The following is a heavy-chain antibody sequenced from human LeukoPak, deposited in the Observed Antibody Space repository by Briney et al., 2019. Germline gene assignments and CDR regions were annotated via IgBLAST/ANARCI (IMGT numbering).Heavy chain of an antibody. J-gene: IGHJ5*02. CDR2: INHSGST. CDR3: ARLQRRYSSSWGWFDP. CDR1: GNSISSGDNY. V-gene: IGHV4-39*07. D-gene: IGHD6-13*01. Sequence: SETLSLTCTVSGNSISSGDNYWSWIRQPPGKGLEWIGEINHSGSTNYNPSLKSRVTISVDTSKNQFSLKLSSVTAADTAVYYCARLQRRYSSSWGWFDPWGQGTLVTVSS.